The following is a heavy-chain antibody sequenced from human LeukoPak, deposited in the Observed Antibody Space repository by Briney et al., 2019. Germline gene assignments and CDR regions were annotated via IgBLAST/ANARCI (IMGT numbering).Heavy chain of an antibody. Sequence: ASVKVSCKASGYTFTDYYMHWVRQAPGQGLEWMGWINCNSGDRKYAQKFQGRVTVTRDTSISTVYMELSRLTPDDTAVYYCARDPAAAAVPSDYWGQGTLVTVSS. D-gene: IGHD6-13*01. V-gene: IGHV1-2*02. CDR1: GYTFTDYY. CDR3: ARDPAAAAVPSDY. CDR2: INCNSGDR. J-gene: IGHJ4*02.